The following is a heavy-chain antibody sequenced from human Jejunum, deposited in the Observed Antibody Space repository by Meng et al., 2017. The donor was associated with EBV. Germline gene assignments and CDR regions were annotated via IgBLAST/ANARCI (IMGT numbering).Heavy chain of an antibody. Sequence: QWQPVASGGGLGRPGGSLRLSCAASGVTFIAHPMSLHRQAPGSGLTLISYIRQSDSDIYYDNSLKGRFTISRDDVRNSQHLQMHNLRGYDTAVYYCSTTGRHNSNYIDNWGQGTLVTVSS. V-gene: IGHV3-11*01. CDR2: IRQSDSDI. J-gene: IGHJ4*02. CDR3: STTGRHNSNYIDN. D-gene: IGHD1-20*01. CDR1: GVTFIAHP.